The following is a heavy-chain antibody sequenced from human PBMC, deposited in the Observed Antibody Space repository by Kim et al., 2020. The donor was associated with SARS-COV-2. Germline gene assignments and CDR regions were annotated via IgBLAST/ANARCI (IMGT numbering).Heavy chain of an antibody. V-gene: IGHV1-69*13. CDR1: GGTFSSYA. Sequence: SVKVSCKASGGTFSSYAISWVRQAPGQGLEWMGGIIPIFGTANYAQKFQGRVTITADESTSTAYMELSSLRSEDTAVYYCASEHRIAAAGYFDYWGQGTLVTVSS. D-gene: IGHD6-13*01. CDR2: IIPIFGTA. J-gene: IGHJ4*02. CDR3: ASEHRIAAAGYFDY.